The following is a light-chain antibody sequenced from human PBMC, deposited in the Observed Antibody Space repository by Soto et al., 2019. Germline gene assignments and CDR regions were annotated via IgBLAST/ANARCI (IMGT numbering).Light chain of an antibody. V-gene: IGKV3-11*01. CDR2: DAS. J-gene: IGKJ3*01. Sequence: EIVLTQSPATLSLSPGERATLSCRASQSVSSYLAWYQQKPGQAPRLLIYDASNRATGIPARFGGSGSGTDFTLTISSLESEDSAVYYCQQRSNFFGPGTKVDIK. CDR1: QSVSSY. CDR3: QQRSNF.